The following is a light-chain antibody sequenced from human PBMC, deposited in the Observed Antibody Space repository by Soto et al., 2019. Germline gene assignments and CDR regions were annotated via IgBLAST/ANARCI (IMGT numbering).Light chain of an antibody. J-gene: IGKJ4*01. CDR3: QNLKSLLT. CDR1: QGIGNY. Sequence: DIQLTQSPSFLSASVGDRVTIICRASQGIGNYLGWYQHKPGKAPKVLIYAASTLQNGVPSRFSGSGSGTEFTLTISSLQPEDSATYYCQNLKSLLTFVGGTKVEIK. V-gene: IGKV1-9*01. CDR2: AAS.